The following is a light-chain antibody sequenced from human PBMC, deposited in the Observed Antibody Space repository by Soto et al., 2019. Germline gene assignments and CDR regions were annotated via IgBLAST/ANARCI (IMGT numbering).Light chain of an antibody. CDR1: KLGNKY. CDR2: QDT. CDR3: QAWDSGTLV. J-gene: IGLJ2*01. V-gene: IGLV3-1*01. Sequence: SYELTQPPSVSVSPGETASITCSGDKLGNKYASWYQQKPGQSPILVISQDTKRPSGIPERFSGSNSGNTATLTISGTQAMDEADYYCQAWDSGTLVFGGGTKLTVL.